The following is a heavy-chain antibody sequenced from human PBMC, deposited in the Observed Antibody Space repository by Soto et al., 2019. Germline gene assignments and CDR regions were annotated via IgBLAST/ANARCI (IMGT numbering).Heavy chain of an antibody. D-gene: IGHD6-13*01. CDR2: IIPIFGTA. J-gene: IGHJ5*02. CDR3: ARGMDSSSWYWFDP. CDR1: GGTFSSYA. Sequence: GASVKVSGKASGGTFSSYAMSWVRQAPGQGLEWMGGIIPIFGTANYAQKFQGRVTITADESTSTAYMELSSLRSEDTAVYYCARGMDSSSWYWFDPWGQGTLVTVSS. V-gene: IGHV1-69*13.